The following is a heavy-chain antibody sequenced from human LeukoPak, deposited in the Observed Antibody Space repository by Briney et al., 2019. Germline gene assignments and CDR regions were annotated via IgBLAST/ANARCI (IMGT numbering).Heavy chain of an antibody. CDR2: ISYDGSNK. J-gene: IGHJ4*02. CDR3: VKSKQKYYFDY. V-gene: IGHV3-30*03. D-gene: IGHD6-13*01. CDR1: GSTFSSYG. Sequence: PGESLRLSCAASGSTFSSYGMHWVRQAPGKGLEWVAVISYDGSNKYYADSVKGRFTISRDNSKNTLYLQMNSLRAEDTAVYYCVKSKQKYYFDYWGQGTLVTVSS.